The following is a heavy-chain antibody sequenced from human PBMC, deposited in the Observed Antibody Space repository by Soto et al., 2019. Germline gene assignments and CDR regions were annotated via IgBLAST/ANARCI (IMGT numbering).Heavy chain of an antibody. J-gene: IGHJ4*02. V-gene: IGHV1-69*02. D-gene: IGHD3-22*01. CDR3: ARSPYYYDSSGYYPFDY. CDR2: IIPILGIA. CDR1: GGTFSSYT. Sequence: SVKVSCKASGGTFSSYTISWVRQAPGQGLEWMGRIIPILGIANYAQKFQGRVTITADKSTSTAYMELSSLRSEDTAVYYCARSPYYYDSSGYYPFDYWGQGTLVTVS.